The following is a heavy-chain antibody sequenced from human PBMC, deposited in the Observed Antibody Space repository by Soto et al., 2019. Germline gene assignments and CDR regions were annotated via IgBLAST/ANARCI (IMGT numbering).Heavy chain of an antibody. D-gene: IGHD1-7*01. J-gene: IGHJ4*02. Sequence: PGGSLRLSCATSGLTFSNYAMSWVRQAPGGGLEWVSSMSGSSITTYYADSVRGRFTISRDRSKNTLYLQMSSLRAEDTALYYCAKNQERELPRVIDFWGQGTMMTV. V-gene: IGHV3-23*01. CDR3: AKNQERELPRVIDF. CDR2: MSGSSITT. CDR1: GLTFSNYA.